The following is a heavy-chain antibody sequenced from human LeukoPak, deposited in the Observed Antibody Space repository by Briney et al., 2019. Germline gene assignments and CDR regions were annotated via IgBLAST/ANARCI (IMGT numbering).Heavy chain of an antibody. Sequence: GGSLRLSCAASGFXFSDYGIHWVRQAPGKGLEWVAFISYDGSDKYYADSVKGRFTISRDNSKNTLYLQMNSLRAEDTAVYYCTKGGSWFDPWGQGTLVTVSS. CDR2: ISYDGSDK. J-gene: IGHJ5*02. V-gene: IGHV3-30*18. D-gene: IGHD5-12*01. CDR1: GFXFSDYG. CDR3: TKGGSWFDP.